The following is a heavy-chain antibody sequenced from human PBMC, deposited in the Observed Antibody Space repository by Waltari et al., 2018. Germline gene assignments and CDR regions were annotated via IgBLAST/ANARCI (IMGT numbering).Heavy chain of an antibody. CDR2: IYYSGST. D-gene: IGHD2-2*01. Sequence: QLQLQESGPGLVKPSETLSLTCTVSGGAISSSSYYWGWIRQPPGKGLEWIGSIYYSGSTYYNPSLKSRVTISVDTSKNQFSLKLSSVTAADTAVYYCARQDIVVVPAVGYYYYGMDVWGQGTTVIVSS. J-gene: IGHJ6*02. V-gene: IGHV4-39*01. CDR3: ARQDIVVVPAVGYYYYGMDV. CDR1: GGAISSSSYY.